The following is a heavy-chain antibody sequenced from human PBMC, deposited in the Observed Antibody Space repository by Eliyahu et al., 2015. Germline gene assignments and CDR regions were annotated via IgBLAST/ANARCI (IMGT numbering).Heavy chain of an antibody. CDR1: GGSISSGGYY. J-gene: IGHJ4*02. CDR2: IYYSGST. D-gene: IGHD4/OR15-4a*01. Sequence: QTLSLTCTVSGGSISSGGYYWSWIRQHPGKGLEWIGYIYYSGSTYYNPSLKSRVTISVDTSKNQFSLKLSSVTAADTAVYYCARGNSANPVTFDYWGQGTLVTVSS. V-gene: IGHV4-31*03. CDR3: ARGNSANPVTFDY.